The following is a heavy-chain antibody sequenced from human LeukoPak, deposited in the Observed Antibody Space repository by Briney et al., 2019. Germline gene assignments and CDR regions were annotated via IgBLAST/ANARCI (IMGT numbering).Heavy chain of an antibody. CDR3: ARVRSSSGYYFVLGDAFDI. J-gene: IGHJ3*02. CDR2: INSDGSST. CDR1: GFTFSSYW. D-gene: IGHD3-22*01. Sequence: PGGSLRLSCAASGFTFSSYWMHWVRQAPGKGLVWASRINSDGSSTSYADSVKGRFTISRDNAKNTLYLQMNSLRAEDTAVYYCARVRSSSGYYFVLGDAFDIWGQGTMVTVSS. V-gene: IGHV3-74*01.